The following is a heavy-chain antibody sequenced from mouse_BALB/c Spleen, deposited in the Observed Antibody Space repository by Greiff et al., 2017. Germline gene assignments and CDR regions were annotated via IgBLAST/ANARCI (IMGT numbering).Heavy chain of an antibody. CDR1: GFTFSDYY. CDR3: ARANWDY. Sequence: DVMLVESGGGLVKPGGSLKLSCAASGFTFSDYYMYWVRQTPEKRLEWVATISDGGSYTYYPDSVKGRFTISRDNAKNNLYLQMSSLKSEDTAMYYCARANWDYWGQGTTLTVSS. D-gene: IGHD4-1*01. V-gene: IGHV5-4*02. J-gene: IGHJ2*01. CDR2: ISDGGSYT.